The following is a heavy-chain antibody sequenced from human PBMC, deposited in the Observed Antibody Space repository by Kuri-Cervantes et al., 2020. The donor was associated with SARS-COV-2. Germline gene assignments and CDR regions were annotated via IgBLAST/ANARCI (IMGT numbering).Heavy chain of an antibody. CDR1: GASISRSTYY. D-gene: IGHD2-21*01. J-gene: IGHJ4*02. V-gene: IGHV4-39*07. CDR3: ASTAYCGGDCYSSFDY. CDR2: IYHTGST. Sequence: GSLRLSCTVSGASISRSTYYWGWIRQPPGKRLEWIGSIYHTGSTYYNPSLKSRVTISVDTSKNQFSLKLSSVTAADTAVYYCASTAYCGGDCYSSFDYWGQGTLVTVSS.